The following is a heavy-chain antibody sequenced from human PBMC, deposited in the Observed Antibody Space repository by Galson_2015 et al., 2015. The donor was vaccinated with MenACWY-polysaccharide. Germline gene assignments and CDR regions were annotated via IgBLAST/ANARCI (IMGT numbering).Heavy chain of an antibody. CDR2: ISATGGTI. D-gene: IGHD2-15*01. CDR1: GFSFNTYA. J-gene: IGHJ6*02. CDR3: ARDPSHHGWTTLYYLFYCMHG. V-gene: IGHV3-23*01. Sequence: SLRLSCAASGFSFNTYAMTWLRQAPGKGLEWVSSISATGGTIYYADSVKGRFAISRDSSKNALYLQLNSLRVEDTAVYYCARDPSHHGWTTLYYLFYCMHGGGQVTTVTAS.